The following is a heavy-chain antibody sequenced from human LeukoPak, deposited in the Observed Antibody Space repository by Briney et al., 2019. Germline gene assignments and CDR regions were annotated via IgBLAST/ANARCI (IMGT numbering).Heavy chain of an antibody. Sequence: SETLSLTCTVSGGSISSSSYYWGWIRQPPGKGLEWIGSIYYSGSTYYNPSLKSRVTISVDTSKNQFSLKLSSVTAADTAVYYCARGSGELLYGYMDVWGKGTTVTVSS. J-gene: IGHJ6*03. D-gene: IGHD3-10*01. V-gene: IGHV4-39*01. CDR2: IYYSGST. CDR1: GGSISSSSYY. CDR3: ARGSGELLYGYMDV.